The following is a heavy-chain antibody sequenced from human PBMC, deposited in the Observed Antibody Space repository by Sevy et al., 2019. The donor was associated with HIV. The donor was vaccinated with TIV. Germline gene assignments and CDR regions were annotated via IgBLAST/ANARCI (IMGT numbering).Heavy chain of an antibody. Sequence: GGSLRLSCAASRFTFSLYGMHWVRQAPGKGLEWVALISKARSNKYYADSVKGRFTVSRDNSNNTPYLQLDSLGPEDTAMYYCAKSMDTVPTLDYWGPGTLVTVSS. CDR2: ISKARSNK. CDR3: AKSMDTVPTLDY. J-gene: IGHJ4*02. D-gene: IGHD5-18*01. V-gene: IGHV3-30*18. CDR1: RFTFSLYG.